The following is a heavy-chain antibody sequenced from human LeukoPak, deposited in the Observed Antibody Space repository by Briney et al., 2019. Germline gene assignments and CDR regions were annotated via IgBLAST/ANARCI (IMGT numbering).Heavy chain of an antibody. D-gene: IGHD1-26*01. CDR1: GFTFSSYS. CDR3: AKDYSGSYTNLDY. V-gene: IGHV3-23*01. CDR2: ISGSA. Sequence: GGSLRLSCAASGFTFSSYSMNWVRQAPGKGLEWVSTISGSAYYADSVKGRFTISRDNSKNTLYLQMNSLRVEDSAVYYCAKDYSGSYTNLDYWGQGTLVTVST. J-gene: IGHJ4*02.